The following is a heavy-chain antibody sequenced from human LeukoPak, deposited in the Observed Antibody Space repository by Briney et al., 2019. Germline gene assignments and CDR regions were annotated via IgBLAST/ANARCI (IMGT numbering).Heavy chain of an antibody. D-gene: IGHD1-1*01. V-gene: IGHV4-34*01. Sequence: NASETLSLTCAVYGASFSGYYWSWLRQPPGKGLEWIGEINHSGSTNYDPSLKSRVTISVETSKNQFSLKLSSVTAADTAVYYCARSLEYYGMDVWGQGTTVTVSS. CDR1: GASFSGYY. CDR3: ARSLEYYGMDV. J-gene: IGHJ6*01. CDR2: INHSGST.